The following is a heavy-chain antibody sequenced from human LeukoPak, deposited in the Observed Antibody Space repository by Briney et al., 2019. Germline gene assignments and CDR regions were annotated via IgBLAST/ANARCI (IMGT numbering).Heavy chain of an antibody. CDR2: VYYSGST. D-gene: IGHD6-19*01. CDR1: RGSISSPSYY. Sequence: SETLSLTCTVSRGSISSPSYYWAWIRQPPGKGLEWIGIVYYSGSTYYNPSLKSRVTISVDTSKKQFSLRLSSVTAADTAVYYCARSLTDYSSGWYFDCWGQGTLVTVSS. CDR3: ARSLTDYSSGWYFDC. J-gene: IGHJ4*02. V-gene: IGHV4-39*01.